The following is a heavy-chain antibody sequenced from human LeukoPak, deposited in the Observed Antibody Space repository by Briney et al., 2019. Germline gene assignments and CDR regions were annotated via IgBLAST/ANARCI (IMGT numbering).Heavy chain of an antibody. J-gene: IGHJ5*02. CDR1: GFTFSSYA. V-gene: IGHV3-23*01. Sequence: SGGSLRLSCAASGFTFSSYAMSWVRQAPGKGLEWVSAISGSGGSTYYADSVKGRFTISRDNSKNTLYLQMNSLRAEDTAVYYCAREQVVVVPAAIGWFDPWGQGTLVTVSS. CDR3: AREQVVVVPAAIGWFDP. D-gene: IGHD2-2*01. CDR2: ISGSGGST.